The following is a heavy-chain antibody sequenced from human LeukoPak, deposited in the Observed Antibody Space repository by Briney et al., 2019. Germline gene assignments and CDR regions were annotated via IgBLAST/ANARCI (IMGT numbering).Heavy chain of an antibody. Sequence: PSETLSLTCTVSGGSISSDYWSWIRQPPGKGLEWIGSIYYSGSTYYNPSLKSRVTISVDTSKNQFSLKLSSVTAADTAVYYCASSRPGGDPGNNWFDPWGQGTLVTVSS. CDR1: GGSISSDY. D-gene: IGHD2-21*02. V-gene: IGHV4-59*05. CDR3: ASSRPGGDPGNNWFDP. CDR2: IYYSGST. J-gene: IGHJ5*02.